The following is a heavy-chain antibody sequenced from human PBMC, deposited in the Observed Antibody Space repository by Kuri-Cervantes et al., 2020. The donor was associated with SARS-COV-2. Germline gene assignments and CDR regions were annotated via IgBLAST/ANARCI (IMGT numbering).Heavy chain of an antibody. CDR2: INPNSGGT. D-gene: IGHD2-15*01. Sequence: ASVKVSCKASEYTFTGYYMHWVRQAPGQGLEWMGWINPNSGGTNYAQKFQGRVTMTRDTSISTAYMELSRLRSDDTAVYYCATPRYCSGGSCYGLFDYWGQGTLVTVSS. J-gene: IGHJ4*02. CDR3: ATPRYCSGGSCYGLFDY. CDR1: EYTFTGYY. V-gene: IGHV1-2*02.